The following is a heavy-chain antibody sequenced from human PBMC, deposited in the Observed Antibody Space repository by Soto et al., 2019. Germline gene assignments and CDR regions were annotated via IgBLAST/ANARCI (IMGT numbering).Heavy chain of an antibody. Sequence: PGGSLRLSCAASGFTFDDYAMHWVRQAPGKGLEWVSGISWNRSSIGYADSVKGRFTISRDNSKNTLYLQMNSLRAEDTAVYYCARDRGPDSSGFLDYWGQGTLVTVSS. CDR1: GFTFDDYA. CDR3: ARDRGPDSSGFLDY. V-gene: IGHV3-9*01. D-gene: IGHD3-22*01. J-gene: IGHJ4*02. CDR2: ISWNRSSI.